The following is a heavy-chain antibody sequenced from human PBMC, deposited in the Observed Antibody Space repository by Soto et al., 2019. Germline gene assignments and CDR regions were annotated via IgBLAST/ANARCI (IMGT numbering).Heavy chain of an antibody. V-gene: IGHV3-23*01. CDR3: AKSSLYCSGGSCYLPIYYYGMDV. CDR2: ISGSGGST. Sequence: PGGSLRLSCAASGFTFSSYAMSWVRQAPGKGLEWVSAISGSGGSTYYADSVKGRFTISRDNSKNTLYLQMNSLRAEDTAVYYCAKSSLYCSGGSCYLPIYYYGMDVWGQVSTVTVSS. J-gene: IGHJ6*02. CDR1: GFTFSSYA. D-gene: IGHD2-15*01.